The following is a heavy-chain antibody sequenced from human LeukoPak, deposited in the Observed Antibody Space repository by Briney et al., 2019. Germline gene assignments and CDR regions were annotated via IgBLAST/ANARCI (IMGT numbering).Heavy chain of an antibody. V-gene: IGHV3-64D*09. Sequence: GGSLRLSCSASGFTFSSYAMHWVRQAPGKGLEYVSAISSNGGSTYYADSVKGRFAISRDNSKNTLYLQMSSLRAEDTAVYYCVKNYYDSSGYPDPPDYWGQGTLVTDSS. D-gene: IGHD3-22*01. CDR3: VKNYYDSSGYPDPPDY. J-gene: IGHJ4*02. CDR1: GFTFSSYA. CDR2: ISSNGGST.